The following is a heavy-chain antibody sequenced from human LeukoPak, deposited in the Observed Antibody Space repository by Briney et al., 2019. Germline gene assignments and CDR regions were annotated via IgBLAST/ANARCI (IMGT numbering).Heavy chain of an antibody. D-gene: IGHD1-26*01. CDR2: IWYDGSNK. CDR1: GFTFSSYG. CDR3: ARRGVGAVPLDY. J-gene: IGHJ4*02. V-gene: IGHV3-33*01. Sequence: GGSLRLSCAASGFTFSSYGMHWVRQAPGKGLEWVAVIWYDGSNKYYADSVKGRFTISRDNSKNTLYLQMNSLRAEDTAVYYCARRGVGAVPLDYWGQGTLVAVSS.